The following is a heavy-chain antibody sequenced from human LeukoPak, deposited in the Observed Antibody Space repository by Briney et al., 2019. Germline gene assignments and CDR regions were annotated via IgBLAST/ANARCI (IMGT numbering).Heavy chain of an antibody. CDR2: TSYDGSDK. Sequence: GGSLRLSCAASGFTFNNCDIHWVRQAPGKGLEWVAVTSYDGSDKYYADSVKGRFSISRDNSKNIVYLQMNSLRDEDTAVYYCAREGMVRGAYFDYWGQGTLVTVSS. CDR1: GFTFNNCD. CDR3: AREGMVRGAYFDY. J-gene: IGHJ4*02. V-gene: IGHV3-30*03. D-gene: IGHD3-10*01.